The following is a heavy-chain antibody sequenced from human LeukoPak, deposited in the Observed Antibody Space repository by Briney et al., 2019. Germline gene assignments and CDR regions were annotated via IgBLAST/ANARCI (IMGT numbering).Heavy chain of an antibody. CDR1: GLTFSSYG. J-gene: IGHJ3*02. V-gene: IGHV3-33*01. CDR2: IWYDGSNK. Sequence: PGGSLRLSCAASGLTFSSYGMHWVRQAPGKGLEWVAVIWYDGSNKYYADSVKGRFTISRDNSKNTLYLQMNSLRAEDTAVYYCAREAPAFDIWGQGTMVTVSS. CDR3: AREAPAFDI.